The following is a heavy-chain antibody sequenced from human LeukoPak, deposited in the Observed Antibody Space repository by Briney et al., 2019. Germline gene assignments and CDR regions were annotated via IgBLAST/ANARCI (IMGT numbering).Heavy chain of an antibody. Sequence: GGSLRLSCAASGFTFSNYAMSWVRQAPGKGLEWVSAISGSGGSTYYADSVKGRFTISRDNSKNTLYLQMNSLRAEDMAVYYCAKNSGSYDLHYWGQGTLVTVSS. J-gene: IGHJ4*02. V-gene: IGHV3-23*01. CDR1: GFTFSNYA. CDR3: AKNSGSYDLHY. D-gene: IGHD1-26*01. CDR2: ISGSGGST.